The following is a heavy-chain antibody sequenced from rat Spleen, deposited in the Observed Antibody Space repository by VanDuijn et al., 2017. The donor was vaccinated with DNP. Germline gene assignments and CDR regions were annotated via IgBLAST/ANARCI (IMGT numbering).Heavy chain of an antibody. V-gene: IGHV2-1*01. D-gene: IGHD4-3*01. CDR2: IWKCGST. Sequence: QVQLKESGPGLVQPSQTLSPTCTVPGFPLTSYGILWVRQFPGKGLAWWGVIWKCGSTYYNSALKSRLSISRDTSKSQVFLKMNRLQTDDTAIYFCTRLYNSGTGDYWGQGVMVTVSS. CDR1: GFPLTSYG. J-gene: IGHJ2*01. CDR3: TRLYNSGTGDY.